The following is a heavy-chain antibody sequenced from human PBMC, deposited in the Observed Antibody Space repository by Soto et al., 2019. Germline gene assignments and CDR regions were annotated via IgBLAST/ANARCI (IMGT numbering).Heavy chain of an antibody. J-gene: IGHJ3*02. CDR2: IIPIFGTA. CDR1: GGTFSSYA. Sequence: QVQLVQSGAEVKKPGSAVKVSCKAAGGTFSSYAISWVRQAPGQGLEWMGGIIPIFGTANYAQKFQCRVTITADESTSTAYMELSSLRAEDTAVYYCARVLKGYYDSSGYAFDIWGQGTMVTVSS. CDR3: ARVLKGYYDSSGYAFDI. D-gene: IGHD3-22*01. V-gene: IGHV1-69*01.